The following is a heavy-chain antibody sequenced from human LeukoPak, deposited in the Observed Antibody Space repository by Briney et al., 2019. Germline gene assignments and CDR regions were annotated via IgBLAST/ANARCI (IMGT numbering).Heavy chain of an antibody. J-gene: IGHJ5*01. CDR1: GTSISSHS. CDR2: ISTTGST. D-gene: IGHD3-10*01. V-gene: IGHV4-4*09. Sequence: PESLSLTCTVAGTSISSHSWSWLRQSAGLGLEWVGYISTTGSTTYNTSFEGGVTMSESTSQNQLSLTLSSVTAADTAVYFCARQDGLWVGDLGGWFDFWGQGIQVTVSS. CDR3: ARQDGLWVGDLGGWFDF.